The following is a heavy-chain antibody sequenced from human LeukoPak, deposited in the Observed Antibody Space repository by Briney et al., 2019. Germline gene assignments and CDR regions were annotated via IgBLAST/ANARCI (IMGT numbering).Heavy chain of an antibody. J-gene: IGHJ5*02. CDR2: IFPIFGTA. CDR1: GGTFSSYA. D-gene: IGHD3-3*01. V-gene: IGHV1-69*05. Sequence: SVKVSCKASGGTFSSYAISWVRQAPGQGLEWMGGIFPIFGTANYAQKFQGRVTITTDESTSTAYMELSSLRSEDTAVYYCARVFGRSGYLFDPWGQGTLVTVSS. CDR3: ARVFGRSGYLFDP.